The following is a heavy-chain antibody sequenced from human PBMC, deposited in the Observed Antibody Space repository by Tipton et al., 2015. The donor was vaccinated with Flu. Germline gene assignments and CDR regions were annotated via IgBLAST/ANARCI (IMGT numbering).Heavy chain of an antibody. Sequence: QLVQSGAEVKKPGASVKVSCKASGYTFIRYYIHWVRQAPGQGLEWMGWNNPNRGGIKYAQNFQAWVTMTRDTSISTGYMELSRLRSDDTAVYYCARSKDYYGSGSYFDYWGQGTLVTVSS. D-gene: IGHD3-10*01. V-gene: IGHV1-2*04. CDR3: ARSKDYYGSGSYFDY. J-gene: IGHJ4*02. CDR2: NNPNRGGI. CDR1: GYTFIRYY.